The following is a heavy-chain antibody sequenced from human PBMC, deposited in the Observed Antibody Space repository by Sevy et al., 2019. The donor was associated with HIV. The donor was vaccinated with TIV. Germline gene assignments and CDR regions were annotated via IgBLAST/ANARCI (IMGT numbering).Heavy chain of an antibody. Sequence: GGSLRLSCAASGFTFSDYYMSWIRQAPGKGLEWVSYISSIGSTIYYADPVKGRFTISRDNAKNSLYLQMNSLRAEDTAVYYCARDSRLGGSGNFYYYDMDVWGKGTTVTVSS. D-gene: IGHD3-10*01. CDR1: GFTFSDYY. CDR3: ARDSRLGGSGNFYYYDMDV. CDR2: ISSIGSTI. V-gene: IGHV3-11*01. J-gene: IGHJ6*03.